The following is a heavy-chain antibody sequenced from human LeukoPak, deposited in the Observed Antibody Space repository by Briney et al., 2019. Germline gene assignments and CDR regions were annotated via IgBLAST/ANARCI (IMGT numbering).Heavy chain of an antibody. CDR2: INPNSGDA. CDR1: GFTFTGYY. Sequence: ASVKVSCKASGFTFTGYYIHWVRQAPGQGLEWMEWINPNSGDANYAQKFQGRVTMTRDTSISTAYMELSSLGSDDTAVYYCARADYYDSSGYYHDAFDIWGQGTMVTVSS. J-gene: IGHJ3*02. CDR3: ARADYYDSSGYYHDAFDI. D-gene: IGHD3-22*01. V-gene: IGHV1-2*02.